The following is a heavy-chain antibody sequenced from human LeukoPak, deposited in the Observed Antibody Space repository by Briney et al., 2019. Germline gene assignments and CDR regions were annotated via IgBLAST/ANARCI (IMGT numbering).Heavy chain of an antibody. Sequence: GRSLRLSCAASGFSFSSYGMNWVRQAPGKGLEWVSYITSSSSTIYYADSVKGRFTISRDNAKNSLYLQMNSLRDDDTAVYYCAREARADSSLYYFDHWGQGTLVTVSS. CDR2: ITSSSSTI. D-gene: IGHD3-22*01. CDR1: GFSFSSYG. J-gene: IGHJ4*02. V-gene: IGHV3-48*02. CDR3: AREARADSSLYYFDH.